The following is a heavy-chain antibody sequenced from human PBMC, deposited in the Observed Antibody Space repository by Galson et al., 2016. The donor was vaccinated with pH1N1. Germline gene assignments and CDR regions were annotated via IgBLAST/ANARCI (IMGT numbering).Heavy chain of an antibody. CDR3: AGRRGGLYYFDY. V-gene: IGHV5-51*03. Sequence: QSGAEVTKPGESLKISCEVSGYSFTNYWIGWARRMPGRGLEWMGIIFLGDSDTRYSPSFQGQVTISADKSITTAYLQWSSLKASDTAIYYCAGRRGGLYYFDYWGQGSLVTVSS. CDR2: IFLGDSDT. CDR1: GYSFTNYW. D-gene: IGHD2-15*01. J-gene: IGHJ4*02.